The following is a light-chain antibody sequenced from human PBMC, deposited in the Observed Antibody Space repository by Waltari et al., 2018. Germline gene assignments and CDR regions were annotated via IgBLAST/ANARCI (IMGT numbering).Light chain of an antibody. CDR1: INDIGSYNR. CDR3: CSYRGGHSWV. CDR2: EVN. V-gene: IGLV2-23*02. Sequence: QSALTLPASVSGSPGQSISISCTGTINDIGSYNRVSWYQHHPGKAPKLLIYEVNKRPSGVSGRFSGSKSGNTASLTISGLQAEDEGDYYCCSYRGGHSWVFGGGAKLTVL. J-gene: IGLJ3*02.